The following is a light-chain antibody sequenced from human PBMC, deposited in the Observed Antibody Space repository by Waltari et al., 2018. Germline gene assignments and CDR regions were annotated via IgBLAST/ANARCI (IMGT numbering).Light chain of an antibody. Sequence: DIVMTQSPATLSVSPGASATLSCRASQSVGRNVAWYQQKPGQAPRLLIFGASTGATGFSAKFSGGGSGTEFTLTISSLQSEDIAVYYCQQYYNWPPYTFGQGTKVEIK. V-gene: IGKV3-15*01. CDR3: QQYYNWPPYT. J-gene: IGKJ2*01. CDR1: QSVGRN. CDR2: GAS.